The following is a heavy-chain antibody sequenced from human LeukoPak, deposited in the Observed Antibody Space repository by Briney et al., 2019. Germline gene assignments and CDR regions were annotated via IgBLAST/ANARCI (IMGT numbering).Heavy chain of an antibody. D-gene: IGHD3-10*01. CDR2: ITWNGGSI. CDR1: GFTFEDYA. Sequence: GRSLRLSCVVSGFTFEDYAMHWASHVPGKGLEWLSGITWNGGSIIYAASVKGRLSISRDKDKRCIYLEIGCVTPADTAFSYCAKYGGVKKWYYYYQMDVWGKGIAVRVAS. CDR3: AKYGGVKKWYYYYQMDV. J-gene: IGHJ6*04. V-gene: IGHV3-9*01.